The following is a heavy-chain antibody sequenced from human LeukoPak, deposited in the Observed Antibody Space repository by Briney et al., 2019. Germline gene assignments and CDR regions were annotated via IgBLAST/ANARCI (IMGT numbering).Heavy chain of an antibody. CDR3: ARDIAAAGTPLGGLYYFDY. Sequence: PSQTLSLTCTVSGGSISSGSYYWSWIRQPAGTGLEWLGRIYTSGSTNYNPSFKSRVTISVDTFKNQFSLKLSSVTAADTAVYYCARDIAAAGTPLGGLYYFDYWGQGTLVTVSS. CDR1: GGSISSGSYY. V-gene: IGHV4-61*02. D-gene: IGHD6-13*01. CDR2: IYTSGST. J-gene: IGHJ4*02.